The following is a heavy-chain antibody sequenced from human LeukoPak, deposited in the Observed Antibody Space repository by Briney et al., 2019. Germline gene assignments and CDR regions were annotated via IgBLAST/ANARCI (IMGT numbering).Heavy chain of an antibody. CDR2: ISSHSRDI. CDR3: ARDDRDISSFRFDC. V-gene: IGHV3-21*01. D-gene: IGHD6-6*01. J-gene: IGHJ4*01. CDR1: GFTFNTYS. Sequence: KSGGSLRLSCAASGFTFNTYSMNWVRQAPGKGLEWVSSISSHSRDIYYADSVKGRFTISRDNAKNSLHLQMNSLRAEDTAVYYCARDDRDISSFRFDCWGHGILVTVSS.